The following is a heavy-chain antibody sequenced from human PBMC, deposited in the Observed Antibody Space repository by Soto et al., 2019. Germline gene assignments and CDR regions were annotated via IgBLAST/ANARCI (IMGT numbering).Heavy chain of an antibody. CDR1: GFTFDDYA. CDR2: ISWNSGSI. V-gene: IGHV3-9*01. D-gene: IGHD6-19*01. J-gene: IGHJ3*02. CDR3: AKDWYSSGSNDAFDI. Sequence: EVQLVESGGGLVQPGRSLRLSCAASGFTFDDYAMHWVRQAPGKGLEWVSGISWNSGSIGYADSVKGRFTISRDNAKNSLYLQMSSLRAEDTALYYCAKDWYSSGSNDAFDIWGQGTMVTVSS.